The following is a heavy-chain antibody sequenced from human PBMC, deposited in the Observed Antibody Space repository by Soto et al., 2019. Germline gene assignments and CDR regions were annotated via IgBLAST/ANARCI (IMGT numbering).Heavy chain of an antibody. Sequence: SETLSLTCTVSGGSISSDNYYWNWIRQHPGKGLEWIGYISYSGNTYYNPSLKSRVTVSVDTSENQFSLKLSSVTAADTAMYYCARGAYYYDSYAFDIWGQGTMVTVSS. CDR2: ISYSGNT. CDR1: GGSISSDNYY. J-gene: IGHJ3*02. CDR3: ARGAYYYDSYAFDI. V-gene: IGHV4-31*03. D-gene: IGHD3-22*01.